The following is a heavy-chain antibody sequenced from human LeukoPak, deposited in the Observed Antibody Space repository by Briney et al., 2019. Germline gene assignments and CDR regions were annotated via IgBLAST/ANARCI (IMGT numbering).Heavy chain of an antibody. CDR1: GFTFSDYY. J-gene: IGHJ5*02. D-gene: IGHD3-22*01. CDR2: ISSSGSTI. Sequence: GGSLRLSCAASGFTFSDYYMSWIRQAPGKGLEWVSYISSSGSTIYYADSVKGRFTISRDNAKNSLYLQMNSLRAEDTAVYYCARGREYYDSNWFDPWGQGTLVTVSS. V-gene: IGHV3-11*01. CDR3: ARGREYYDSNWFDP.